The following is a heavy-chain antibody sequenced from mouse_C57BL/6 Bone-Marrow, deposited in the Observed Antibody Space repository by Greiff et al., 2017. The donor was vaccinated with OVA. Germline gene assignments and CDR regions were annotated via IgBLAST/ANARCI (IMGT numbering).Heavy chain of an antibody. CDR2: IDPSDSYT. J-gene: IGHJ4*01. CDR1: GYTFTSYW. Sequence: QVQLQQPGAELVRPGTSVKLSCKASGYTFTSYWMHWVKQSPGQGLEWIGVIDPSDSYTNYNQKFKGKATLTVDTSSSTAYMQLSSLTSEDSAVYYCARRASYYGSSYAMDYWGQGTSVTVSS. D-gene: IGHD1-1*01. CDR3: ARRASYYGSSYAMDY. V-gene: IGHV1-59*01.